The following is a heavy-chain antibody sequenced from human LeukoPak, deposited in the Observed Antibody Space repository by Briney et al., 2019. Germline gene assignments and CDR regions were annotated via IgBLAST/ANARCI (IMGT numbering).Heavy chain of an antibody. V-gene: IGHV3-30*03. CDR3: ARDLGYYRADY. J-gene: IGHJ4*02. CDR1: GFTFSNYG. CDR2: ISYDGSNK. D-gene: IGHD1-26*01. Sequence: GGSLRLSCAASGFTFSNYGMHWVRQAPGKGLEWVAVISYDGSNKYYADSVKGRFTISRDNAKNSLYLQMNSLRAEDTAVYYCARDLGYYRADYWGQGTLVTVSS.